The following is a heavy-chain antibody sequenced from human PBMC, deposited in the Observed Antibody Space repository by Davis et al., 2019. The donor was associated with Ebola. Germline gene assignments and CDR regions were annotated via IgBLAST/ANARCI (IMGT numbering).Heavy chain of an antibody. Sequence: ESLKISCAASGFTFSNYDMGWIRQPPGKGLEWIGEINQSGATNYNPSLKSRVTISIDTSKNQFSLKLSSLTAADTAVFYCARGRRTLSRLVYGYDYYGLDVWGQGTTVTVSS. CDR1: GFTFSNYD. V-gene: IGHV4-34*01. CDR3: ARGRRTLSRLVYGYDYYGLDV. CDR2: INQSGAT. D-gene: IGHD4-17*01. J-gene: IGHJ6*02.